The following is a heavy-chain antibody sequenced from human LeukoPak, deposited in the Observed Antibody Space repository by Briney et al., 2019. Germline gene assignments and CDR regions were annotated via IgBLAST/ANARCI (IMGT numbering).Heavy chain of an antibody. V-gene: IGHV1-18*01. CDR2: ISAYNGNT. J-gene: IGHJ4*02. CDR3: ARDRVLSGYNLGTPFDY. D-gene: IGHD3-22*01. CDR1: GYTVTSYG. Sequence: GASVKVSCKASGYTVTSYGISWVRQAPGQGLEWMGWISAYNGNTNYAQKLQGRVTMTTDTSTSTAYMELRSLRSDDTAVYYCARDRVLSGYNLGTPFDYWGQGTLVTVSS.